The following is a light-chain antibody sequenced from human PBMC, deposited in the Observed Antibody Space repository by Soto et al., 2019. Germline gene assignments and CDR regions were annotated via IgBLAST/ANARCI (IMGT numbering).Light chain of an antibody. Sequence: DIQMTQSPSTLSASVGDRVTITCRASQSISSWLAWYHQKPGTAPNLLIYKASTLQSGVPSRFSGSGSGTEFTLTISSLQPDDSATYYCQQYNDNWTFGQGTKVEIK. V-gene: IGKV1-5*03. CDR3: QQYNDNWT. CDR2: KAS. CDR1: QSISSW. J-gene: IGKJ1*01.